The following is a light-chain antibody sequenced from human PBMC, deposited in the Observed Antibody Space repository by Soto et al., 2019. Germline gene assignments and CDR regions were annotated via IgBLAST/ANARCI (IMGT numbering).Light chain of an antibody. J-gene: IGKJ4*01. CDR1: QGISSY. CDR2: AAS. CDR3: QQYDSYLLT. Sequence: AIQMAQSPSSFSASTGARVTITCLASQGISSYLAWYQQKPGKAPKLLIYAASTLQSGVPSRFSGSGSGTDFTLTISCLQSEDFATYYCQQYDSYLLTFGEGTKVDIK. V-gene: IGKV1-8*01.